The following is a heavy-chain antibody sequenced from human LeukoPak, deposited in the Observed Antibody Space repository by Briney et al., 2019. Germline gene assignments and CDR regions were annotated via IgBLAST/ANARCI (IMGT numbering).Heavy chain of an antibody. CDR1: GYSFTSYW. CDR2: IYPGDSDT. CDR3: ARIIRITMVRGVRSYYGMDV. J-gene: IGHJ6*02. V-gene: IGHV5-51*01. D-gene: IGHD3-10*01. Sequence: GESLKISCKGSGYSFTSYWIGWVRQMPGKGLEWMGIIYPGDSDTRYSPSFQGQVTISADKSISTAYLQWSSLKASDTAMYYCARIIRITMVRGVRSYYGMDVWGQGTTVTVSS.